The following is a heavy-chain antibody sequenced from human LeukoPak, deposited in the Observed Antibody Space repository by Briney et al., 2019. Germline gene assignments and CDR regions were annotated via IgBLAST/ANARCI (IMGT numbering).Heavy chain of an antibody. D-gene: IGHD7-27*01. CDR2: ITTSDGNT. Sequence: QPGGFLRLSCAASGFTFSSYTMSWVRHAPWKGLEWVWSITTSDGNTYYADSVKGRFTVSRDNSKNTLFLQMNSLRAEDTAVYYCAKDGGLWVSAHWGDSWGRGTLVTVSS. CDR1: GFTFSSYT. CDR3: AKDGGLWVSAHWGDS. J-gene: IGHJ4*02. V-gene: IGHV3-23*01.